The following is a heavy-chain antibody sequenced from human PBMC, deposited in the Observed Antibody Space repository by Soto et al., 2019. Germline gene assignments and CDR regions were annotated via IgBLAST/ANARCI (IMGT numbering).Heavy chain of an antibody. CDR1: RFTFSSYW. Sequence: EVQLVESGGGLVQPGGSLRLSCAASRFTFSSYWMSWVRQAPGKGLEWVANINPGGSEKFYVDSVKGRFTISRDNAKNSLYLQMHSLRAEDTAVYYCARDKGYLDSWGQGTLVTVSS. J-gene: IGHJ4*02. D-gene: IGHD2-2*01. CDR3: ARDKGYLDS. V-gene: IGHV3-7*01. CDR2: INPGGSEK.